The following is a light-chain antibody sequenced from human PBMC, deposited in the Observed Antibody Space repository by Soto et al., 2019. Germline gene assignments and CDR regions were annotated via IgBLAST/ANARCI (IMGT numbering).Light chain of an antibody. CDR2: GAS. CDR1: QGIANF. V-gene: IGKV1-9*01. CDR3: QQLTSFPIP. J-gene: IGKJ3*01. Sequence: IQLTQSPSSLSASVGDRVTISCRASQGIANFLAWYQQKPGKAPKLLIYGASTLQSGVPSRFSGSGSGTDFTLTISILQPEDFATYYCQQLTSFPIPFGPGTKVDIK.